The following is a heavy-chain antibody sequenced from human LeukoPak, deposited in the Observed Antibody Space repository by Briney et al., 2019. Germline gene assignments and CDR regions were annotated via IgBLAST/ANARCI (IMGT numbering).Heavy chain of an antibody. V-gene: IGHV4-39*01. CDR3: ARRYYYDSSGYYYHYDY. CDR1: GGSISSSSYY. Sequence: SETLSLTCTVSGGSISSSSYYWGWIRQPPGKGLEWIGTTSYSGSTYYNPSLKSRVTISVDTSTNQFSLKLSSVTAADTAVYYCARRYYYDSSGYYYHYDYWGQGTLVTVSS. CDR2: TSYSGST. J-gene: IGHJ4*02. D-gene: IGHD3-22*01.